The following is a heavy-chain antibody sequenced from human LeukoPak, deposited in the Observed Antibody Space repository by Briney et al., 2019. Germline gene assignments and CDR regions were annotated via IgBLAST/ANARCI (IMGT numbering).Heavy chain of an antibody. CDR1: GGSISSYY. CDR3: ARGLDWFDP. CDR2: IYYSGST. Sequence: SETLSLTCTVSGGSISSYYWSWIRQPPGKGLEWIGYIYYSGSTNYNPSLKSRVTISVDTSKNQFSLKLSSVTAADTAVYHCARGLDWFDPWGQGTLVTVSS. D-gene: IGHD3-9*01. V-gene: IGHV4-59*01. J-gene: IGHJ5*02.